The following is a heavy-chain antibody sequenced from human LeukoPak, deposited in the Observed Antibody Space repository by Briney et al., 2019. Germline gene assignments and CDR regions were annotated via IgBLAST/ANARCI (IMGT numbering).Heavy chain of an antibody. J-gene: IGHJ4*02. D-gene: IGHD2-15*01. CDR3: ARDFTQVDY. Sequence: GGSLRLSCAASGFTFSSHTMTWVRQAPGKGLEFVSSINSSSNFIYHADSVRGRLTISRDDAKNSLYLQMDSLRAEDTAVYYCARDFTQVDYWGQGTLVTVSS. CDR1: GFTFSSHT. V-gene: IGHV3-21*01. CDR2: INSSSNFI.